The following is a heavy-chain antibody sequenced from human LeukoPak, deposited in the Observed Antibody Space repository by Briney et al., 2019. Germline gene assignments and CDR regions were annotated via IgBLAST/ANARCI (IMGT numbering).Heavy chain of an antibody. J-gene: IGHJ4*02. D-gene: IGHD3-22*01. CDR1: GYTFTGYY. V-gene: IGHV1-2*02. Sequence: ASVKVSCKASGYTFTGYYIHWVRQAPGQGLEWLGWINPNTGDTNYAQNFQGRVTMTRDTSISTAYMELSRLRSDDTAVYYCARDPYDSSAYFDYWGQGTLVTVSS. CDR3: ARDPYDSSAYFDY. CDR2: INPNTGDT.